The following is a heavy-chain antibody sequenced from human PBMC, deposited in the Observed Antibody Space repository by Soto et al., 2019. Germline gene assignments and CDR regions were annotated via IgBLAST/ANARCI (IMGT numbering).Heavy chain of an antibody. CDR2: INAGNGNT. CDR3: AREFRWFGELLSYFDY. Sequence: ASVPVACKTSGYTFTSYAMRWVRQAPGQRLEWMGWINAGNGNTKYSQKFQGRVTITRDTSASTAYMELSSLRSEDTAVYYCAREFRWFGELLSYFDYWGQGTLVTVSS. J-gene: IGHJ4*02. V-gene: IGHV1-3*01. D-gene: IGHD3-10*01. CDR1: GYTFTSYA.